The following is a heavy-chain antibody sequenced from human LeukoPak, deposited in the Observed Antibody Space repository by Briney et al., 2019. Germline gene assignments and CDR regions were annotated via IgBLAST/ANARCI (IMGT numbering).Heavy chain of an antibody. D-gene: IGHD3-16*01. V-gene: IGHV4-59*01. J-gene: IGHJ4*02. CDR2: IYYSGSA. CDR1: GGSISGYY. Sequence: PSETLSLTCTVSGGSISGYYGTWVRQPPGKGLERIGYIYYSGSAYYNPSLKSRVAMSVDTSKNQFSLKLSSVSTADTAVYYCARGAPWGNYYFDYWGQGTLVTVSS. CDR3: ARGAPWGNYYFDY.